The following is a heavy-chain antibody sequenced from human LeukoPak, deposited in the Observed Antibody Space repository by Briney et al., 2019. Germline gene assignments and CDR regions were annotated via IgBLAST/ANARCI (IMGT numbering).Heavy chain of an antibody. J-gene: IGHJ4*02. CDR3: LAWIEGVGY. V-gene: IGHV3-72*01. D-gene: IGHD5-12*01. CDR2: TKNKVKSYTT. CDR1: GFTFSDHY. Sequence: GRSLRLSCAASGFTFSDHYMDWVRQAPGKGLEWVGRTKNKVKSYTTEYAASVTGRFSISRDDSKNLLFLQMNSLKPEVTAVYYCLAWIEGVGYWGQGTLVTVSS.